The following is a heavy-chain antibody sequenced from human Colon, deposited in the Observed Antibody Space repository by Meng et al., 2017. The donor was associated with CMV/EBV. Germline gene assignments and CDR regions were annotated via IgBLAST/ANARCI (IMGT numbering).Heavy chain of an antibody. CDR2: IYPQDGGT. CDR1: GYTFTANH. J-gene: IGHJ4*02. CDR3: VRESWYFDF. V-gene: IGHV1-2*02. Sequence: QVQLVQAGTEVNKPGASVKVSCKTSGYTFTANHVHWVRQAPGQGLEWMGWIYPQDGGTYFAQKFQDRVTLTRDTSITTAYMELSGLTSDDTAIYYCVRESWYFDFWGEGTLVTVSS. D-gene: IGHD6-13*01.